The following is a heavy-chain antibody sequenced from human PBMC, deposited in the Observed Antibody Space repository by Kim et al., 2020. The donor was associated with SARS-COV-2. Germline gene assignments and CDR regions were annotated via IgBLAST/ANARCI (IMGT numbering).Heavy chain of an antibody. Sequence: GGSLRLSCAASGFTFSRYAMSWVRQAPGKGLEWVSDISSSGGSTYYAGSVKGRFTISRDDSKNTMYLQMNSLRAEDTACYYCAKDSGNDYGDHLDYWGQGTLVTVSS. CDR3: AKDSGNDYGDHLDY. CDR2: ISSSGGST. D-gene: IGHD4-17*01. J-gene: IGHJ4*02. V-gene: IGHV3-23*01. CDR1: GFTFSRYA.